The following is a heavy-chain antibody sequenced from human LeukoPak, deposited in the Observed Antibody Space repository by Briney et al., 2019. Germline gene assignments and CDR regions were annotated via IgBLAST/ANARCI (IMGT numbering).Heavy chain of an antibody. CDR1: GYTFTSYD. V-gene: IGHV1-8*01. J-gene: IGHJ6*02. Sequence: ASVKVSCKASGYTFTSYDINWVRQATGQGLEWMGWMNPNSGNTGYAQKFQGRVTMTRNTSISTAYMELSSLRSEDTAVYYCARGPLQYKRVILRVLHRGMDVWGQGTTVTVSS. D-gene: IGHD1-14*01. CDR3: ARGPLQYKRVILRVLHRGMDV. CDR2: MNPNSGNT.